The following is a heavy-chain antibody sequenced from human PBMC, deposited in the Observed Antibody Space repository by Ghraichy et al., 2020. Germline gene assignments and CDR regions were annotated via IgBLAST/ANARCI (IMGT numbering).Heavy chain of an antibody. D-gene: IGHD3-9*01. CDR3: ARKDIFTGVDS. CDR2: INHSGTA. J-gene: IGHJ4*02. V-gene: IGHV4-34*01. Sequence: SETLSLAYAVYGGPFSGCFWSWIRQSPGKGLEWIGEINHSGTANYNPSLKSQFTISVDTSKNQFSLKLTSVTAADTGMYYCARKDIFTGVDSWGQGTLVTVSS. CDR1: GGPFSGCF.